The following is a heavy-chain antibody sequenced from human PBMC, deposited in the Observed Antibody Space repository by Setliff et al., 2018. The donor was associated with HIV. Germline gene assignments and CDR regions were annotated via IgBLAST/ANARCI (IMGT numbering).Heavy chain of an antibody. CDR2: IRISDGVI. CDR1: GFMFSNYA. V-gene: IGHV3-23*01. Sequence: PGGSLRLSCAASGFMFSNYAMRWVRQAPGKGLEWVSAIRISDGVIYYADSVKGRFTISTDNSRNTLYLQMNSLKTEDTAVYYCTTGTRLVDWGQGALVTV. D-gene: IGHD2-21*01. J-gene: IGHJ4*02. CDR3: TTGTRLVD.